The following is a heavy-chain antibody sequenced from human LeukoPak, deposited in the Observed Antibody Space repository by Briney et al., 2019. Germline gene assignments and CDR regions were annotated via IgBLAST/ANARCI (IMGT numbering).Heavy chain of an antibody. J-gene: IGHJ4*02. V-gene: IGHV3-15*01. CDR1: GFTFSNPW. CDR3: TTGTY. CDR2: IRSKTDGGPD. Sequence: PGGSLRLSCAASGFTFSNPWMSWVRQAPGKGLEWVGLIRSKTDGGPDDSAAPVKERIIISRDDSKNTLYLQMNSLKNEDTAVYYCTTGTYWGQGTLVTVSS.